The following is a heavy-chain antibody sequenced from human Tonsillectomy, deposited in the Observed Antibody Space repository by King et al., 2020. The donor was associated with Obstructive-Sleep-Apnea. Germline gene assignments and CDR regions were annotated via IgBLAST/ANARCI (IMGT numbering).Heavy chain of an antibody. Sequence: VQLVESGAEVKKPGASVKVSCKASGYTFSGYYIHWVRQAPGQGLEWMGWISPNSGATQYAQKFRDRVTMTRDTSISTAYMDLRRLRSDDTAIYYCARDMSAYDSTSPAYWGQGALVTVSS. J-gene: IGHJ4*02. CDR3: ARDMSAYDSTSPAY. D-gene: IGHD3-10*01. CDR1: GYTFSGYY. CDR2: ISPNSGAT. V-gene: IGHV1-2*02.